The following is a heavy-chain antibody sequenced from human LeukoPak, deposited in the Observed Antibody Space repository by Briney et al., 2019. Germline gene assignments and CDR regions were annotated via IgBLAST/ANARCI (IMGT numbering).Heavy chain of an antibody. CDR1: GGSISGYH. CDR3: ARQSAGHFDY. CDR2: IYYSGST. Sequence: SETLSLTCTVSGGSISGYHWSWIRQPPGKGLEWIGYIYYSGSTNYNPSLKSRVTISVDTSKNQFSLKLSSVTAADTAVYYCARQSAGHFDYWGQGTLVTVSS. J-gene: IGHJ4*02. V-gene: IGHV4-59*08. D-gene: IGHD2-15*01.